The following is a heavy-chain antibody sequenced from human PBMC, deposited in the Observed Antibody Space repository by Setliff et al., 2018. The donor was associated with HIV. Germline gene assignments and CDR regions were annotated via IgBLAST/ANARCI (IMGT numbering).Heavy chain of an antibody. V-gene: IGHV3-23*01. CDR2: IQSGGII. Sequence: PGGSLRLSCAASGLTLSNSAMTWVRQKPGRGLEWVSLIQSGGIIYYADSVKGRFTISRDSSSNTLSLQMTSLRAEDTALYYCAKLDYYDYSGSWARKSAIDCWGRGTMVTVSS. J-gene: IGHJ3*01. CDR1: GLTLSNSA. D-gene: IGHD3-22*01. CDR3: AKLDYYDYSGSWARKSAIDC.